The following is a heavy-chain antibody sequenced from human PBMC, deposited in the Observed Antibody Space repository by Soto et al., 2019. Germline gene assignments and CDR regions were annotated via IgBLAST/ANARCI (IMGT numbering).Heavy chain of an antibody. CDR2: IIPILGIA. Sequence: SVKVSCKASGGTFSSYTISWVRQAPGQGLEWMGRIIPILGIANYAQKFQGRVTITADKSTSTAYMELSSLRVEDTAVYYCAKDLNGYSAYHTFDYWGQGTVVTVSS. D-gene: IGHD5-12*01. J-gene: IGHJ4*02. CDR3: AKDLNGYSAYHTFDY. CDR1: GGTFSSYT. V-gene: IGHV1-69*04.